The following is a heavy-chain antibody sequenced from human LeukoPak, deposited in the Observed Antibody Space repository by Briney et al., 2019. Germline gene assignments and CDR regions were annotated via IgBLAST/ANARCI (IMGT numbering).Heavy chain of an antibody. V-gene: IGHV1-8*01. J-gene: IGHJ6*03. CDR2: MNPNSGNT. CDR3: ARMYYYGRYYMDV. Sequence: EASVKVSCKASGYTFTSYDINWVRQATGQGLEWMGWMNPNSGNTGYAQKFQGRVTMTRDTSISTAYMELRSLRSDDTAVYYCARMYYYGRYYMDVWGKGTTVTVSS. D-gene: IGHD3-10*01. CDR1: GYTFTSYD.